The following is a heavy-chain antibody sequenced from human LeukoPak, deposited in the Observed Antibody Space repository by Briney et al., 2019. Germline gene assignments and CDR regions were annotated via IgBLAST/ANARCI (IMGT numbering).Heavy chain of an antibody. J-gene: IGHJ6*03. Sequence: SEALSLTCPVSGGSISSYYWSWIRQPPGEWMGWNGYIYYSGRTNYNPSLKSRVTISVDTSKNQFSLKLSSVTAADTGVYYCARVARECLSSGYYGVYYYYMDVWGKGTTVTVSS. CDR3: ARVARECLSSGYYGVYYYYMDV. V-gene: IGHV4-59*01. D-gene: IGHD3-22*01. CDR1: GGSISSYY. CDR2: IYYSGRT.